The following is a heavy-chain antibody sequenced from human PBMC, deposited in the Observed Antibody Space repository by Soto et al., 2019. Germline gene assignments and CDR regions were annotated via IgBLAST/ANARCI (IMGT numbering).Heavy chain of an antibody. V-gene: IGHV3-11*01. CDR2: ISRIDSTI. CDR1: GFTFSDYY. Sequence: GGSLRLSCAASGFTFSDYYISWIRQAPGEGLGWVSYISRIDSTIYSADSVKGRFTISRDNAKNSLYQQMNSLRAEDTAVYYCARDKRGCSGGSCYYYYYGMDVWVQGTTVTVS. J-gene: IGHJ6*02. CDR3: ARDKRGCSGGSCYYYYYGMDV. D-gene: IGHD2-15*01.